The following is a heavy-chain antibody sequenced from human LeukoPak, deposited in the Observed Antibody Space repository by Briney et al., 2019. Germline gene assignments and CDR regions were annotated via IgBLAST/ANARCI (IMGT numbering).Heavy chain of an antibody. D-gene: IGHD2-2*02. CDR1: GFTFSSYA. CDR2: LSNRGRNT. J-gene: IGHJ4*02. V-gene: IGHV3-23*01. CDR3: AKDTKGGYCSSTSCYTGGYFDY. Sequence: GGSLRLSCAASGFTFSSYAMSWVRQAPGKGLEWVSALSNRGRNTYYADSVKGRFTISRDNSKNTLYLQMSSLRAEDTAVYYCAKDTKGGYCSSTSCYTGGYFDYWGQGTLVTVSS.